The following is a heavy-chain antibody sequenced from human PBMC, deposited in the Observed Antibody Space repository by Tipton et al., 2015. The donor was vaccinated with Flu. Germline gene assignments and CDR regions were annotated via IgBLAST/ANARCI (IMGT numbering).Heavy chain of an antibody. V-gene: IGHV4-39*07. CDR3: ARGTTASLRGGNWFDP. CDR1: VGSFRGYY. J-gene: IGHJ5*02. D-gene: IGHD4-11*01. CDR2: IYYSGST. Sequence: TLSLTCRIYVGSFRGYYWGWTRKPPGKGLEWIGSIYYSGSTYYNPSLKSRVTIAVDTSKNQFSLKLSSVTAADTAGYYCARGTTASLRGGNWFDPWGQGTLVTVSS.